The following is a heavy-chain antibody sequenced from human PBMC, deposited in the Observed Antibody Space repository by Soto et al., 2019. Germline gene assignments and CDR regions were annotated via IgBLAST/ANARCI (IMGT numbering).Heavy chain of an antibody. CDR1: GGSISSGGYY. V-gene: IGHV4-31*03. Sequence: PSETLSLTCTVSGGSISSGGYYWSWIRQHPGKGLEWIGYIYYSGSTYYNPSLKSRVTISVDTSKNQFSLKLGSVTAADTAVYYCARDYLYDTSYFDYWGQGTLVTVSS. CDR2: IYYSGST. J-gene: IGHJ4*02. D-gene: IGHD3-9*01. CDR3: ARDYLYDTSYFDY.